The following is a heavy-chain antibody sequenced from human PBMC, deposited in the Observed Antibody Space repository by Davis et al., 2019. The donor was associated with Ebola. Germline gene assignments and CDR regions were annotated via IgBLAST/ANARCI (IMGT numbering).Heavy chain of an antibody. CDR3: ARLRSITRLTSFYY. D-gene: IGHD3-10*01. V-gene: IGHV5-51*01. CDR1: GYSFTSYW. J-gene: IGHJ4*02. CDR2: IYPGDSET. Sequence: GESLKISCKGSGYSFTSYWIGWVRRMPGKGLACMGIIYPGDSETRYSPSFQGQVTISADKSITTAYLQWSSLKASDTAMYYCARLRSITRLTSFYYWGQGTLVTVSS.